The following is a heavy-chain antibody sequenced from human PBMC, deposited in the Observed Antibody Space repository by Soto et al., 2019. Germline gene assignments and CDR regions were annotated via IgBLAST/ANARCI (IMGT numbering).Heavy chain of an antibody. D-gene: IGHD6-13*01. J-gene: IGHJ6*02. CDR1: GYTFTSYG. CDR3: ARLPGIAAADPDYYYYGMDV. CDR2: ISAYNGNT. V-gene: IGHV1-18*01. Sequence: ASVKVSCKASGYTFTSYGISWVRQAPGQGLEWMGWISAYNGNTNYAQKLQGRVTMTTDTSTSTAYMELSSLRSEDTAVYYCARLPGIAAADPDYYYYGMDVWGQGTTVTVSS.